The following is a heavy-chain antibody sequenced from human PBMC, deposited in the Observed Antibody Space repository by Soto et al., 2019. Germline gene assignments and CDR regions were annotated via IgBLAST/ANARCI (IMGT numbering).Heavy chain of an antibody. CDR3: ARRLYYDSSGFEGGGMDV. Sequence: SEILSLTCAVSGGSISSGGYYWSWIRQHPGKGLEWIGYIYYSGSTYYNPSLKSRVTISVDTPKNQFSLKLSSVTAADTAVYYCARRLYYDSSGFEGGGMDVWGQGTTVNVSS. J-gene: IGHJ6*02. V-gene: IGHV4-31*11. CDR2: IYYSGST. CDR1: GGSISSGGYY. D-gene: IGHD3-22*01.